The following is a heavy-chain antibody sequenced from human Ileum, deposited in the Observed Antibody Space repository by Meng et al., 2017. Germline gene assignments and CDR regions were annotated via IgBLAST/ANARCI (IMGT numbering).Heavy chain of an antibody. J-gene: IGHJ4*02. D-gene: IGHD7-27*01. CDR3: ARDHWGSLDY. V-gene: IGHV4-61*08. Sequence: QGERQESGPGLVRPSETLSLTCTVSGGSVSTSDYQWGWIRQPPGKGLEWIGYAGTNYNPSLKSRVTISVDTSKRQFSLKLTSVTAADTAVYYCARDHWGSLDYWGQGILVTVSS. CDR1: GGSVSTSDYQ. CDR2: AGT.